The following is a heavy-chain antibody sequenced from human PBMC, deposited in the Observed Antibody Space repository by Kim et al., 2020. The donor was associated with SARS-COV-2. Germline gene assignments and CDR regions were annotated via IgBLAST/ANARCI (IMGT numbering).Heavy chain of an antibody. CDR1: GFTFSSSW. CDR3: ATLVGPTKLGYAFDI. J-gene: IGHJ3*02. V-gene: IGHV3-74*01. D-gene: IGHD1-26*01. Sequence: GGSLRLSCAASGFTFSSSWMYWVRQAPGKGLVWASSINRDGSTTTYADSVKGRFTISRDNAKNTLYLQMSSLRAEDTAVYYCATLVGPTKLGYAFDIWGQGTMVIVSS. CDR2: INRDGSTT.